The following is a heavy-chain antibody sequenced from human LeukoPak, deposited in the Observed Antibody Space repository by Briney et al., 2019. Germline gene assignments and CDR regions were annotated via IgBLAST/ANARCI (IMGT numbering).Heavy chain of an antibody. CDR1: GGTFSSYA. V-gene: IGHV1-69*05. D-gene: IGHD2-15*01. CDR3: ASPDCSGGSCCTEPNFDY. J-gene: IGHJ4*02. Sequence: SVKVSCKASGGTFSSYAISWVRQAPGQGLEWMGRIIPIFGTANYAQKFQGRVTITTDESTSTAYMELSSLRSEDTAVYYCASPDCSGGSCCTEPNFDYWGQGTLVTVSS. CDR2: IIPIFGTA.